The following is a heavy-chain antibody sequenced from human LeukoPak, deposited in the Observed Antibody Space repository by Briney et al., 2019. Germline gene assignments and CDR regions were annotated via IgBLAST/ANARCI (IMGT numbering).Heavy chain of an antibody. D-gene: IGHD3-22*01. Sequence: PSETLSLTCVVYGGSFSGYYWNWIRQPPGKGLEWIGEMNPSGSTSYNPSLKSRVTVSVDTSKNQFSLKLSSVTAADTAVYYCARGRQDVTMIVVVMTAVSYYLDVWGKGTTVTVS. CDR1: GGSFSGYY. CDR2: MNPSGST. V-gene: IGHV4-34*01. CDR3: ARGRQDVTMIVVVMTAVSYYLDV. J-gene: IGHJ6*03.